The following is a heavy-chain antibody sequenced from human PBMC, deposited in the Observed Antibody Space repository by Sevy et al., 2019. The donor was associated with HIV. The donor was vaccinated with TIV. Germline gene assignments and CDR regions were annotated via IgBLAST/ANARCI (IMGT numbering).Heavy chain of an antibody. Sequence: GGSLRLSCAASGFTFSSYGMHWVRQAPGKGLEWVAVIWYDGSNKYYADSVKGRFTISRDNSKNTLYLQMNSLRAEDTAVYYCATLGYCSSTCCFNDYWGQGTLVTVSS. V-gene: IGHV3-33*01. D-gene: IGHD2-2*01. J-gene: IGHJ4*02. CDR2: IWYDGSNK. CDR3: ATLGYCSSTCCFNDY. CDR1: GFTFSSYG.